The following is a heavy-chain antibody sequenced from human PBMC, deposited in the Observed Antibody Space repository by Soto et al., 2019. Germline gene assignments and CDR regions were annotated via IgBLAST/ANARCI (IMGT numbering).Heavy chain of an antibody. V-gene: IGHV5-10-1*01. CDR1: EDIFSKYW. CDR3: GCHFIYDSSGLLSF. D-gene: IGHD3-22*01. CDR2: IDPRSSYT. Sequence: PGESLKISCQASEDIFSKYWITWVRQMPGQGLEWMGRIDPRSSYTNYHPSFQGHITISADKSIGTAYLQWSSLKASDTAMYYCGCHFIYDSSGLLSFCGQGTLVTVSS. J-gene: IGHJ4*02.